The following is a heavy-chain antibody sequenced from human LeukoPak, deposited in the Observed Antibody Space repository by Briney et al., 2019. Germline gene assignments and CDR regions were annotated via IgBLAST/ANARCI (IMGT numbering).Heavy chain of an antibody. J-gene: IGHJ4*02. Sequence: SETLSLTCTVSGGSISNSNYYWGWVRQPPGRGLEWIGTIYYSGNTYYTPSLKSRVTISVDTSKNQFSLRLSSVTAADTAVYFCMRHEEEDGYNAKPFDFWGQGTLVTVSS. D-gene: IGHD5-24*01. CDR3: MRHEEEDGYNAKPFDF. V-gene: IGHV4-39*01. CDR2: IYYSGNT. CDR1: GGSISNSNYY.